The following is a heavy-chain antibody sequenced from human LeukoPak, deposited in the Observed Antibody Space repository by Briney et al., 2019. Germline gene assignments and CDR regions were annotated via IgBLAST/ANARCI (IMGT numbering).Heavy chain of an antibody. V-gene: IGHV1-18*01. Sequence: ASVKVSCKAFGSTFTTYGISWVRQAPGQGLEWMGWISGYSGNTNYAQKLQGRVTMTTDSSTTTAYMELRSLRSDDTAVYYCARVLAGRTATTPFLDYWGQGTLVTVSS. CDR1: GSTFTTYG. CDR2: ISGYSGNT. J-gene: IGHJ4*02. CDR3: ARVLAGRTATTPFLDY. D-gene: IGHD4-17*01.